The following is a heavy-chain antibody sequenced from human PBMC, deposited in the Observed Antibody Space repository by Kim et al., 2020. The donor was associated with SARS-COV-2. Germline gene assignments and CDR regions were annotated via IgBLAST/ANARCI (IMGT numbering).Heavy chain of an antibody. V-gene: IGHV4-39*01. CDR3: ARHKRQWLERSAEYFQP. CDR2: IYYSGST. Sequence: SETLSLTCTVSGGSISSSSYYWGWIRQPPGKGLEWIGSIYYSGSTYYNPSLKSRVTISVDTSKNQFSLKLSSVTAADTAVYYCARHKRQWLERSAEYFQPWARAPWSPSPQ. J-gene: IGHJ1*01. D-gene: IGHD6-19*01. CDR1: GGSISSSSYY.